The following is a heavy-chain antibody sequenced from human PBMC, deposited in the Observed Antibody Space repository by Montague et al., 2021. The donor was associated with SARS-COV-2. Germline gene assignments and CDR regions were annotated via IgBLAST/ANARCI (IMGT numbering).Heavy chain of an antibody. CDR1: GDSFNSPKYY. Sequence: SETLSLTCTVSGDSFNSPKYYCAWIRQPPGKGLEWIGSSYYSGTTYDNPSLRSQVTISVDTSKTQFSLKMNSVTAADTAVYYCARGSSGSGSYHAFDIWSQGTVVAVSS. D-gene: IGHD3-10*01. V-gene: IGHV4-39*01. CDR2: SYYSGTT. J-gene: IGHJ3*02. CDR3: ARGSSGSGSYHAFDI.